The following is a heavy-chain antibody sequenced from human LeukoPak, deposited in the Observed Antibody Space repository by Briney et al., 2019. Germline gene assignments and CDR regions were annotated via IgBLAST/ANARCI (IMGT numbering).Heavy chain of an antibody. Sequence: SETLSLTCAVSGGSISSSSYYWAWIRQPPGKGLEYIGSYSGSTYYNPSLKSRVTISVDTSKKQFSLKLSSVTAADTAVYYCARSSYGAGSKPYWVDYWGQGTLVTVSS. CDR1: GGSISSSSYY. CDR3: ARSSYGAGSKPYWVDY. CDR2: YSGST. V-gene: IGHV4-39*01. D-gene: IGHD3-10*01. J-gene: IGHJ4*02.